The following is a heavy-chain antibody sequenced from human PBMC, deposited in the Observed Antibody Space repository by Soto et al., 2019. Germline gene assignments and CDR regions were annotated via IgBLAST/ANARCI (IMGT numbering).Heavy chain of an antibody. D-gene: IGHD5-12*01. Sequence: PGGSLRLSCAASGLTFSSYDMNWVRQAPGKGLEWVAVISYDGSNKYYADSVKGRFTISRDNSKNTLYLQMNSLRAEDTAVYYCARDYYRFNSGYGFSMDVWGQGTTVTVSS. V-gene: IGHV3-30-3*01. J-gene: IGHJ6*02. CDR1: GLTFSSYD. CDR2: ISYDGSNK. CDR3: ARDYYRFNSGYGFSMDV.